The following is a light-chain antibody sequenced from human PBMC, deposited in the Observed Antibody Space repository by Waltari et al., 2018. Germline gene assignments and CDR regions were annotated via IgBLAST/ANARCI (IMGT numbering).Light chain of an antibody. J-gene: IGKJ1*01. CDR1: QSSSRY. Sequence: LTQSPGTLSLSPGERATLSFTASQSSSRYLAWYQQKPGQAPRLLIYGASTRATGIPDGFSGSGSGTDFSLTISGLEPEDSAVYYCQHHFRLPATFGQGTKVEIK. CDR3: QHHFRLPAT. V-gene: IGKV3-20*01. CDR2: GAS.